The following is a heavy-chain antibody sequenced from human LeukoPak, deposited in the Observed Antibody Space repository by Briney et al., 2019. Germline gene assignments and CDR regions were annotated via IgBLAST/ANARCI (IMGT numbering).Heavy chain of an antibody. J-gene: IGHJ5*02. CDR2: IYCSGST. D-gene: IGHD3-10*02. CDR3: AREGATFVWFDP. Sequence: SETLSLTCTVSGGSISSGGYYWSWIRQHPGKGLEWIGYIYCSGSTYYNPSLKSRVTISVDASKNQFSLKLSSVTAADTAVYYCAREGATFVWFDPWGQGTLVTVSS. CDR1: GGSISSGGYY. V-gene: IGHV4-31*03.